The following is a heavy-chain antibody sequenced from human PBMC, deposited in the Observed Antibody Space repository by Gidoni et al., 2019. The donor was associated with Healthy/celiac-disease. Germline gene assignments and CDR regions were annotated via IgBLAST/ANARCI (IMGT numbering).Heavy chain of an antibody. CDR1: GGTFSSYA. J-gene: IGHJ6*02. Sequence: QVQLVQSGAEVKKPGSSVKVSCKASGGTFSSYAISWVRQATGQGLEWMGGIIPIFGTANYAQKFQGRVTITADKSTSTAYMELSSLRSEDTAVYYCATRDWLSSSTSCQGSILLCYYGMDVWGQGTTVTVSS. CDR2: IIPIFGTA. V-gene: IGHV1-69*06. D-gene: IGHD2-2*01. CDR3: ATRDWLSSSTSCQGSILLCYYGMDV.